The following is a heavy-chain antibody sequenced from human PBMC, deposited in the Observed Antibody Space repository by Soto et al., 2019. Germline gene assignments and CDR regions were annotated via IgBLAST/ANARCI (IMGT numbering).Heavy chain of an antibody. Sequence: GASVKVSCKASGFTFSNYGLNRVRQAPGQGLEWMGWVSANNGHTNYAQNLQGRVSMTTDTSTSTAYMELRGLTFDDTAVYYCARPSPEGGGLGSWNDYKYHALDVWGQGTTVTVSS. V-gene: IGHV1-18*01. J-gene: IGHJ6*02. CDR2: VSANNGHT. D-gene: IGHD1-1*01. CDR3: ARPSPEGGGLGSWNDYKYHALDV. CDR1: GFTFSNYG.